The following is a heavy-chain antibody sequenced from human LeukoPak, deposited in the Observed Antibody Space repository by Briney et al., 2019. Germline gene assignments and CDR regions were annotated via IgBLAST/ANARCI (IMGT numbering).Heavy chain of an antibody. D-gene: IGHD2-21*02. V-gene: IGHV3-9*01. CDR1: GFTFDDYA. J-gene: IGHJ4*02. Sequence: GGSLRLSCAPSGFTFDDYAMHWVRQAPGEGLEWVSGISWNSGSIGYADSVKGRFTISRDNAKNSLYLQMNSLRAEDTALYYCAKDMGSGAYCGGDCHATMGYWGQGTLVTVSS. CDR3: AKDMGSGAYCGGDCHATMGY. CDR2: ISWNSGSI.